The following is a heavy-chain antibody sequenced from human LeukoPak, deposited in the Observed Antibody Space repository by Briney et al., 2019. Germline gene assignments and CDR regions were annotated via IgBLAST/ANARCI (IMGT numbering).Heavy chain of an antibody. CDR2: IYYSGST. CDR1: GGSISSGDYY. J-gene: IGHJ4*02. Sequence: SETLSLTCTVSGGSISSGDYYWSWIRQPPGKGLEWIGYIYYSGSTYYNPSLKSRVTISVDTSKNQFSLKLSSVTAADTAVYYCARERVAAELDFDYWGQGTLVTVSS. CDR3: ARERVAAELDFDY. V-gene: IGHV4-30-4*08. D-gene: IGHD6-13*01.